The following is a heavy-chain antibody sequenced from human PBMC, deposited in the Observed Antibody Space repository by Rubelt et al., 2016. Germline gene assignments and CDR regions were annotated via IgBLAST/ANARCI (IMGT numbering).Heavy chain of an antibody. V-gene: IGHV1-18*01. J-gene: IGHJ4*02. CDR2: ISAYNGNT. Sequence: QVQLVQSGAEVKKPGASVKVSCKASGYTFTSYGISWVRQAPGQGLEWMGWISAYNGNTNYAQTLQGRGTMTTDTSTSTAYMELRSLRSDDTAVYYCASDADYYDSSGYYPYWGQGTLVTVSS. CDR3: ASDADYYDSSGYYPY. D-gene: IGHD3-22*01. CDR1: GYTFTSYG.